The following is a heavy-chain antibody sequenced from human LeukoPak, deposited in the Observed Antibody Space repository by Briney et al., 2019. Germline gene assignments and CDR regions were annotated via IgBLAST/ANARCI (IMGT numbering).Heavy chain of an antibody. CDR3: AKNGTPGRVLLAATRYNWFDP. CDR1: GGSISSGYY. Sequence: SETLSLTCTVSGGSISSGYYWGWIRPPPGKGLEWIGSIYHSGSTYYNPSLKSRVIISVDTSKNQFSLKLSSVTAADTAVYYCAKNGTPGRVLLAATRYNWFDPWGQGTLVTVSS. J-gene: IGHJ5*02. CDR2: IYHSGST. V-gene: IGHV4-38-2*02. D-gene: IGHD2-15*01.